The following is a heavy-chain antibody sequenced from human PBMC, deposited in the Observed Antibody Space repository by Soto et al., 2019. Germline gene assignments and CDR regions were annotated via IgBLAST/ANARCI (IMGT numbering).Heavy chain of an antibody. J-gene: IGHJ4*02. CDR2: IKSKTDGGTT. D-gene: IGHD2-15*01. CDR3: TTGWMVVVAATYFDY. V-gene: IGHV3-15*01. Sequence: GGSLRLSCAASGFTFSNAWMSWVRQAPGKGLEWVGRIKSKTDGGTTDYAAPVKGRFTISRDDSKNTLYLQMNSLKTEDTAVYYCTTGWMVVVAATYFDYWGQGTLVTVSS. CDR1: GFTFSNAW.